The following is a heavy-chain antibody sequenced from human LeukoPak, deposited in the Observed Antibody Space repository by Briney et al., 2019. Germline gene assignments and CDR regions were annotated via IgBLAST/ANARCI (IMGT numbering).Heavy chain of an antibody. D-gene: IGHD2-2*01. CDR3: AVGNCPTTSCYPGVAFDI. CDR1: GVSISSGGYF. V-gene: IGHV4-61*02. J-gene: IGHJ3*02. CDR2: FYVSGST. Sequence: SETLSLTCTVSGVSISSGGYFWSWIRQPAGKGLEWLGRFYVSGSTNYNPSLQSRVTISVDTSKNQFSLKLTSVTAADTAVYYCAVGNCPTTSCYPGVAFDIWGQGTMVTVSS.